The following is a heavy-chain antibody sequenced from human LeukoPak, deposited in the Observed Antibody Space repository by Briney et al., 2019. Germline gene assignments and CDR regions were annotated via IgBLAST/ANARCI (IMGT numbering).Heavy chain of an antibody. CDR1: GFTFNIYW. V-gene: IGHV3-7*05. CDR3: AREAIAAAGTVFDY. J-gene: IGHJ4*02. CDR2: IKQDGSEK. Sequence: GGSLRLSCAASGFTFNIYWMSWVRQAPGKGLEWVANIKQDGSEKYYVDSVKGRFTISRDNAKNSLYLQMNSLRAEDTAVYYCAREAIAAAGTVFDYWGQGTLVTVSS. D-gene: IGHD6-13*01.